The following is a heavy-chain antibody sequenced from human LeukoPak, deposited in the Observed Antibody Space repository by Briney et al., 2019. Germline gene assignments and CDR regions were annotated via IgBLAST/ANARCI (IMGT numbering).Heavy chain of an antibody. D-gene: IGHD3-22*01. CDR3: ARDHNDGYNFY. Sequence: PGGSLRLSCVASGFGFSSDWMTWVRQAPGKGLEWVAYIKEDGSATYYADSVKGRFIISRDNAKNSLYLQMNSLRVEDTAVYFCARDHNDGYNFYWGQGAVVTVSS. V-gene: IGHV3-7*01. CDR2: IKEDGSAT. J-gene: IGHJ4*02. CDR1: GFGFSSDW.